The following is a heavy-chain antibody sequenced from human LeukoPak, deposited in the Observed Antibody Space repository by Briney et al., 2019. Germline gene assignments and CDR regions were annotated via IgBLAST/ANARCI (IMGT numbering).Heavy chain of an antibody. CDR2: ISSSSSTI. J-gene: IGHJ3*02. Sequence: QTGGSLRLSCAASGFTFSSYSMNWVRQAPGKGLEWVSYISSSSSTIYYADSVKGRFTISRDNAKNSLYLQMNSLRAEDTAVYYCAREAAYSSSWFDAFDIWGQGTMVTVSS. D-gene: IGHD6-13*01. CDR3: AREAAYSSSWFDAFDI. CDR1: GFTFSSYS. V-gene: IGHV3-48*04.